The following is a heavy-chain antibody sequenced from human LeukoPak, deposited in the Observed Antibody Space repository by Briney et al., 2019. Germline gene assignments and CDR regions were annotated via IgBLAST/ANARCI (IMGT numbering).Heavy chain of an antibody. D-gene: IGHD1-26*01. CDR3: ARGRAGGATTSLDAFDI. V-gene: IGHV1-24*01. CDR2: FDPEDGET. CDR1: GYTLTELS. Sequence: ASVKVSCKVSGYTLTELSMHWVRQAPGKGLEWMGGFDPEDGETIYAQKFQGRVTMTEDTSTDTAYMELSSLRSEDTAVYYCARGRAGGATTSLDAFDIWGQGTMVTVSS. J-gene: IGHJ3*02.